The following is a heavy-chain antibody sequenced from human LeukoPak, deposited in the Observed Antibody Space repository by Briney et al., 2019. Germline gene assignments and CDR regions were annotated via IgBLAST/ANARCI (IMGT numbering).Heavy chain of an antibody. CDR1: GFTFSSYA. J-gene: IGHJ4*02. CDR3: TTGLRAADTN. D-gene: IGHD6-13*01. Sequence: GGSLRLSCAASGFTFSSYAMSWVRQAPGKGLEWVSGISDSGDITYYADSVKGRFTISRDNSKNTLYVQMNSLKTEDTAVYYCTTGLRAADTNWGLGTLVTVSS. CDR2: ISDSGDIT. V-gene: IGHV3-23*01.